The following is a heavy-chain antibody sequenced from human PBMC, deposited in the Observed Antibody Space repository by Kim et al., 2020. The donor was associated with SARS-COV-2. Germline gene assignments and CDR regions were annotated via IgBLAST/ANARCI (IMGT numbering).Heavy chain of an antibody. CDR3: VRYGRNYGAVH. Sequence: GGSLRLSCSGSGFDFSDFAIHWIRRAPGKGLEYVSATTRSGDGSFYSDSVEGRFTVSRDNSKKTLYLHMNLLTFEDTSAYYCVRYGRNYGAVHWGQGTLVFVSS. V-gene: IGHV3-64D*06. J-gene: IGHJ4*02. CDR1: GFDFSDFA. D-gene: IGHD3-10*01. CDR2: TTRSGDGS.